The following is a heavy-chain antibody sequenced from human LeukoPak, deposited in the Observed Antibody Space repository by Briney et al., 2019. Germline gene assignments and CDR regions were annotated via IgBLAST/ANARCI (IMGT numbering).Heavy chain of an antibody. CDR1: GFTFSSYA. Sequence: PGGSLRLSCAASGFTFSSYAMSWVRQAPGKGLEWVSVIYSGGSTYYADSVKGRFTISRDNSKNTLYLQMNGLRAEDTAVYYCARGSTVTTPYYYYYMDVWGKGTTVTISS. D-gene: IGHD4-17*01. V-gene: IGHV3-66*01. CDR2: IYSGGST. J-gene: IGHJ6*03. CDR3: ARGSTVTTPYYYYYMDV.